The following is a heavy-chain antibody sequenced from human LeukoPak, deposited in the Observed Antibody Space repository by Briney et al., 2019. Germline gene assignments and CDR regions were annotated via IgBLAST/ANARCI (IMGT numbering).Heavy chain of an antibody. Sequence: ASVKVSCKASGYTFTSYGISWVRQAPGQGLEWMGRISAYNGNTNYAQKLQGRVTMTTDTSTSTAYMELRSLRSDDTAVYYCARDTSASRDYYDSSEYWGQGTLVTVSS. V-gene: IGHV1-18*01. CDR1: GYTFTSYG. CDR3: ARDTSASRDYYDSSEY. D-gene: IGHD3-22*01. CDR2: ISAYNGNT. J-gene: IGHJ4*02.